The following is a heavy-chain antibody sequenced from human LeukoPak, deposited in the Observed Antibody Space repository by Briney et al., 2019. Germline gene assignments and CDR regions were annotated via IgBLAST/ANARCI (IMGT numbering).Heavy chain of an antibody. Sequence: ASVKVSCKASVYTFTGYYMHWVRQAPGQGLEWMGWINPNSGGTNYAQKFQGRVTMTRDTSISTAYMELSRLRSDDTAVYYCARPVVDCSGGSCSSHFDYWGQGTLVTVSS. J-gene: IGHJ4*02. CDR3: ARPVVDCSGGSCSSHFDY. CDR1: VYTFTGYY. V-gene: IGHV1-2*02. CDR2: INPNSGGT. D-gene: IGHD2-15*01.